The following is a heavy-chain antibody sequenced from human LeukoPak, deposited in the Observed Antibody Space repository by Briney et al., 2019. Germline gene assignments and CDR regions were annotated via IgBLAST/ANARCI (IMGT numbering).Heavy chain of an antibody. CDR1: GGSISSYY. V-gene: IGHV4-4*07. J-gene: IGHJ3*02. Sequence: PSETLSLTCTVSGGSISSYYWSWIRQPAGRGLEWIGRIYTSGSTNYNPSLKSRVTMSVDTSKNQFSLKLSSVTAADTAVYYCARVYDLWQPWDAFDIWGQGTMVTVSS. CDR2: IYTSGST. CDR3: ARVYDLWQPWDAFDI. D-gene: IGHD3-3*01.